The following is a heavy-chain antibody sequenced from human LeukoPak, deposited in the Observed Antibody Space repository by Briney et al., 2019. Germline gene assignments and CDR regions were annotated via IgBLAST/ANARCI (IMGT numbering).Heavy chain of an antibody. V-gene: IGHV3-23*05. Sequence: GGSLRLSCAASGFIFSNYAMSWVRQAPGKGLEWVSTIHPSGINTHHADSVKGRFTISRDNSKNTLYLLMNSLRVEDTAIYYCARDPSTLLPTDDSWGQGTLVAVSS. J-gene: IGHJ4*02. CDR3: ARDPSTLLPTDDS. CDR2: IHPSGINT. D-gene: IGHD2-2*01. CDR1: GFIFSNYA.